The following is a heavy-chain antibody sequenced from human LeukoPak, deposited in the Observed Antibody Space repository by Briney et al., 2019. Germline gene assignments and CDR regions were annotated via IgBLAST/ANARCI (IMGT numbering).Heavy chain of an antibody. CDR3: AGGPYDNSGYFDY. D-gene: IGHD3-22*01. CDR1: GFTFSSYG. J-gene: IGHJ4*02. Sequence: GGSLRLSCAASGFTFSSYGMHWVRQAPGKGLEWVAVISYDGSNEYYSDSMKGRFTISRDNSKNTLYLQMNSLRAEDTAVYYCAGGPYDNSGYFDYWGQGTLVTVSS. V-gene: IGHV3-30*03. CDR2: ISYDGSNE.